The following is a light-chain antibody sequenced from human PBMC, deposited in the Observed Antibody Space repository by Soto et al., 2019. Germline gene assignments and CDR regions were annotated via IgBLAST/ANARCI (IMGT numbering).Light chain of an antibody. CDR3: QQLERYTST. V-gene: IGKV3-15*01. Sequence: MEITQAPVTLSVSPGERATLSCRASQSISRNLAWYQQKVGQAPRLLIYGASTRATGIAARFSGSVSGTEGTITISSLQTEDGSTYYCQQLERYTSTFGGGTKVDIK. CDR1: QSISRN. CDR2: GAS. J-gene: IGKJ4*01.